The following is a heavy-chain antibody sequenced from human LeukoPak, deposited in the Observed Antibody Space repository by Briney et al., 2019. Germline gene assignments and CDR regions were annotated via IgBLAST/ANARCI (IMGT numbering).Heavy chain of an antibody. CDR3: ARRGKSYYDSSSEDAFDI. CDR2: INPSGGST. V-gene: IGHV1-46*01. D-gene: IGHD3-22*01. J-gene: IGHJ3*02. Sequence: ASVKVSCKASGYTFTSYYMHWVRQAPGQGLEGMGIINPSGGSTSYAQKFQGRVTMTRDTSTSTVYMALSSLRSEDTTVYYCARRGKSYYDSSSEDAFDICGQGTMVTVSS. CDR1: GYTFTSYY.